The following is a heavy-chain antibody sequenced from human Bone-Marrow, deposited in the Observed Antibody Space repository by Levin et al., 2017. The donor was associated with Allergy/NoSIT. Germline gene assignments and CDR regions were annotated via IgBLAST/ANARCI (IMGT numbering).Heavy chain of an antibody. CDR3: ARGGFWSWVRGVIGYFDY. D-gene: IGHD3-10*01. V-gene: IGHV4-34*01. Sequence: SQTLSLTCAVYGGSFSGYYWSWIRQPPGKGLEWIGEINHSGSTNYNPSLKSRVTISVDTSKNQFSLKLSSVTAADTAVYYCARGGFWSWVRGVIGYFDYWGQGTLVTVSS. CDR1: GGSFSGYY. J-gene: IGHJ4*02. CDR2: INHSGST.